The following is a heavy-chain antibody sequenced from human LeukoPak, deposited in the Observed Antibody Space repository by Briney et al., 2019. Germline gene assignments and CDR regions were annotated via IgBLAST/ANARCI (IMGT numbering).Heavy chain of an antibody. V-gene: IGHV3-48*03. J-gene: IGHJ4*02. CDR3: AREPPYSNSWTDFDF. CDR2: ISSSGSTI. D-gene: IGHD6-13*01. CDR1: GFTFSSYE. Sequence: GGSLRLSCAASGFTFSSYEMNWVRQAPGKGLEWVSYISSSGSTIYYADSVKGRFTISRDNAENSLSLQMSSLSAEDTAVYYCAREPPYSNSWTDFDFWGQGTLVTVSS.